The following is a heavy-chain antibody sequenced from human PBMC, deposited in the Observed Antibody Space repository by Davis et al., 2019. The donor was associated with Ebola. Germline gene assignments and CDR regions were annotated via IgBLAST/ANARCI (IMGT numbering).Heavy chain of an antibody. J-gene: IGHJ4*02. D-gene: IGHD3-10*01. CDR2: VHNSGTT. Sequence: MPSETLSLTCTVSGDSVSSSYWSWVRQPPGRGLEWIVYVHNSGTTRYNPSLKSRVTISVDTSSNNFSLILSAVTAADAAVYYCARHVAHGSGTEALDYWGQGTLVTVSS. CDR3: ARHVAHGSGTEALDY. V-gene: IGHV4-59*08. CDR1: GDSVSSSY.